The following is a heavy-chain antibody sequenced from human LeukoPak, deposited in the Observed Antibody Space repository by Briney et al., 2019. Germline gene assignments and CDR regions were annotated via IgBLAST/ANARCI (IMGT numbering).Heavy chain of an antibody. D-gene: IGHD6-13*01. CDR2: ISSSGSTI. CDR3: ARELGIAAAPLDY. CDR1: GFTFSSYE. V-gene: IGHV3-48*03. J-gene: IGHJ4*02. Sequence: GGSLRLSCAASGFTFSSYEMNWVRQAPGKGLEWVSYISSSGSTIYYADSVKGRFTISRDNSKNTLYLQMNSLRAEDTAVYYCARELGIAAAPLDYWGQGTLVTVSS.